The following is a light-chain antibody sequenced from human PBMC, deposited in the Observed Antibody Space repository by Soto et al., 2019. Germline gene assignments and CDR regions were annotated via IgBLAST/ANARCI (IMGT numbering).Light chain of an antibody. J-gene: IGLJ1*01. Sequence: QSALTQPASVSGSPGQSITISCTGTSSDVGNYNLVSWYQQHPGKAPKLMIYEGTKRPSGGSNRFSGSKSGNTASLTISGLQAEDEADYYCCSYAGSSFYVFGTGTKVTVL. CDR3: CSYAGSSFYV. CDR1: SSDVGNYNL. CDR2: EGT. V-gene: IGLV2-23*01.